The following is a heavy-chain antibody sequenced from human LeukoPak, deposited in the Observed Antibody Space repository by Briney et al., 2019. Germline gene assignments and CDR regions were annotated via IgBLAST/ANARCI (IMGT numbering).Heavy chain of an antibody. CDR1: GGSFSGYY. V-gene: IGHV4-34*01. J-gene: IGHJ3*02. CDR3: ARDSVTNPTDAFDI. D-gene: IGHD4-17*01. Sequence: SETLSPTCAVYGGSFSGYYWSWIRQPPGKGLEWIGEINHSGSTNYNPSLKSRVTISVDTSKNQFSLKLSPVTAADTAVYYCARDSVTNPTDAFDIWGQGTMVTVSS. CDR2: INHSGST.